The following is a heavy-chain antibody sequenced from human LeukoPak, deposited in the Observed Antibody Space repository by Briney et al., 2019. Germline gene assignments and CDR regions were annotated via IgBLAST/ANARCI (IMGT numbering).Heavy chain of an antibody. V-gene: IGHV4-31*03. Sequence: SQTLSLTCTVSGGSISSGDYYWTWIRQHPGKGLEWIGYIYYSGSTYYKSSLKSRVTISVDTSKTQFSLKLYSVTAADTAVYYCARSDSSGYYFAYWGQGTLVTVYS. CDR2: IYYSGST. CDR1: GGSISSGDYY. CDR3: ARSDSSGYYFAY. J-gene: IGHJ4*02. D-gene: IGHD3-22*01.